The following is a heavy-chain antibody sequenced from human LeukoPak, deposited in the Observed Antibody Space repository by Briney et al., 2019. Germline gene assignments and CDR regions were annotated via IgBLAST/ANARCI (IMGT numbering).Heavy chain of an antibody. J-gene: IGHJ4*02. V-gene: IGHV3-48*03. CDR1: GFTFSSYE. CDR2: IGVSGSTM. CDR3: ARERYCSSTSCPHGDLDY. D-gene: IGHD2-2*01. Sequence: GGSLRLSCAASGFTFSSYEMNWVRQAPGKGLEWVSYIGVSGSTMYYAESVKGRFTISRDNAKNSLYLQMNSLGAEDTAVYYCARERYCSSTSCPHGDLDYWGQGTLVSVSS.